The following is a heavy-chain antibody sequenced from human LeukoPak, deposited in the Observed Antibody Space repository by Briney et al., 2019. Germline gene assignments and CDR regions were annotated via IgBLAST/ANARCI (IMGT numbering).Heavy chain of an antibody. CDR2: IRSKANNYAT. CDR1: GFTFSGSA. J-gene: IGHJ4*02. CDR3: TSRFPTIDY. V-gene: IGHV3-73*01. Sequence: GGSLRLSCAASGFTFSGSAMHWVRQASGKGLEWVGRIRSKANNYATASAASVKGRFTISRDDSKNTAYLQMNSLKTEDTAVYYCTSRFPTIDYWGQGALVTVSS.